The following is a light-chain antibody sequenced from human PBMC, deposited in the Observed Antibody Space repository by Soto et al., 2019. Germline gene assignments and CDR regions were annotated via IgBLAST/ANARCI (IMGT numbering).Light chain of an antibody. V-gene: IGKV3-20*01. CDR1: QSVSSSY. J-gene: IGKJ5*01. Sequence: EIVLTQSPGTLSLSPGERATLSCRASQSVSSSYLAWYQQKPGQAPRLLIYGASSRAAGIPDRFSGRGCGTYFTLTSSILEHEYSAVYCWQHDGSSPPITCRQGTRLEIK. CDR3: QHDGSSPPIT. CDR2: GAS.